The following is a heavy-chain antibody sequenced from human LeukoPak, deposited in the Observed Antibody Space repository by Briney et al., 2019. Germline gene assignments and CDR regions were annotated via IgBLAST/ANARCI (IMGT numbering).Heavy chain of an antibody. CDR2: IYYSGST. CDR1: GGSVSGYY. V-gene: IGHV4-59*08. J-gene: IGHJ4*02. Sequence: SETLFLTCTDSGGSVSGYYWSWVRQPPGKGLEWIAYIYYSGSTKYNPSLKSRVTISVDTSKNQFSLRLSSVTAADTAVYYCARRARWAQDFDYWGQGTLVTVSS. CDR3: ARRARWAQDFDY. D-gene: IGHD5-24*01.